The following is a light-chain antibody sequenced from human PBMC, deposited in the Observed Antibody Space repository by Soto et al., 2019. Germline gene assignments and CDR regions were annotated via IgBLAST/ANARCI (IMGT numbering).Light chain of an antibody. CDR2: DAS. CDR3: QQYGISPSWT. CDR1: QSVTNY. J-gene: IGKJ1*01. Sequence: EIFLTQTPDTLALSPGERATVSCRASQSVTNYIAWYQQRPGQAPRLLIYDASNRASGVPARFSGSGSGTDLTLTISRLEPEAFAVYYCQQYGISPSWTFGQGTKVDIK. V-gene: IGKV3-11*01.